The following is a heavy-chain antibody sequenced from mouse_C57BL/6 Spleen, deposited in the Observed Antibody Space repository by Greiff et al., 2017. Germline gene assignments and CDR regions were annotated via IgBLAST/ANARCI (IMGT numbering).Heavy chain of an antibody. CDR2: ISDGGSYT. J-gene: IGHJ4*01. Sequence: EVKLVESGGGLVKPGGSLKLSCAASGFTFSSYAMSWVRQTPEKRLEWVATISDGGSYTYSPDNVKGRFTISRDNAKNNLYLQMSQLKAEDTAMYYCARGRSNFYAMDYWGQGTSVTVSS. D-gene: IGHD2-5*01. V-gene: IGHV5-4*03. CDR1: GFTFSSYA. CDR3: ARGRSNFYAMDY.